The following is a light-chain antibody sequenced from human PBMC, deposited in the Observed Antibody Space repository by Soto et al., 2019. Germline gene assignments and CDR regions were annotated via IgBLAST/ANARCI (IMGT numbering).Light chain of an antibody. J-gene: IGLJ2*01. CDR1: SSNIGGSP. Sequence: QSLLTQPPSASGAPWQSVTISCSGSSSNIGGSPVNWYQHLPEMAPKLLIYNNDRRPSGVPDRFSGSKFGTSVSLAISGLQSEDAADYYCAAWDDSLKGVVFGGGTKLSVL. CDR3: AAWDDSLKGVV. CDR2: NND. V-gene: IGLV1-44*01.